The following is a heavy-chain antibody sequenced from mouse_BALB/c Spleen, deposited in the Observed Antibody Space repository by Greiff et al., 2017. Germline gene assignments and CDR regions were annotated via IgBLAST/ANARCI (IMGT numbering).Heavy chain of an antibody. CDR3: ARPITTGPFAY. Sequence: QVQLQQSGAELARPGASVKLSCKASGYTFTDYYINWVKQRTGQGLEWIGEIYPGSGNTYYNEKFKGKATLTADKSSSTAYMQLSSLTSEDSAVYFCARPITTGPFAYWGQGTLVTVSA. J-gene: IGHJ3*01. D-gene: IGHD1-2*01. V-gene: IGHV1-77*01. CDR1: GYTFTDYY. CDR2: IYPGSGNT.